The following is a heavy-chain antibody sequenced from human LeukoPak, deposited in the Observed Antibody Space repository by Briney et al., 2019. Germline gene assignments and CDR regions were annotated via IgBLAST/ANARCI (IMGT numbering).Heavy chain of an antibody. V-gene: IGHV1-69*04. Sequence: SVKVSCKASGGTFSSYAISWVRQAPGQGLEWMGRIIPILGIANYAQKFQGRVTITADKSTSTAYMELSSLRSEDTAVYYCASLQSAGSYYAYYFDYWGQGTLVTVSS. D-gene: IGHD3-10*01. CDR2: IIPILGIA. CDR3: ASLQSAGSYYAYYFDY. CDR1: GGTFSSYA. J-gene: IGHJ4*02.